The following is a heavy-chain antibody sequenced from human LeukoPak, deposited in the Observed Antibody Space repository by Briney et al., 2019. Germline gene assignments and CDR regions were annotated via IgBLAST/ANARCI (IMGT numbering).Heavy chain of an antibody. CDR3: AKVLSGSQDY. Sequence: PGGSLRLSCAASGFTFSSYAVSWVRQAPGKGLEWVSSISGSGVATYSADSVKGRFTISRDNSKNTVYLQMDSLRVEDTAVYYCAKVLSGSQDYWGQGTLVTVFS. J-gene: IGHJ4*02. D-gene: IGHD1-26*01. CDR1: GFTFSSYA. V-gene: IGHV3-23*01. CDR2: ISGSGVAT.